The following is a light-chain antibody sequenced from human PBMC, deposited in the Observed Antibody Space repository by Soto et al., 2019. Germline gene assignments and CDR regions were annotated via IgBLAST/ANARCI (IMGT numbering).Light chain of an antibody. CDR1: SSDVGSNT. J-gene: IGLJ1*01. CDR2: SND. Sequence: SVLTQPPSASGTPGQRVTISCSGSSSDVGSNTVNWYQQFPGAAPKLLIYSNDQRPSGVPDRFSASKSGTSASLAISGLQSEDEADYYCVTWDDSLFGHVFGTGTKVTVL. CDR3: VTWDDSLFGHV. V-gene: IGLV1-44*01.